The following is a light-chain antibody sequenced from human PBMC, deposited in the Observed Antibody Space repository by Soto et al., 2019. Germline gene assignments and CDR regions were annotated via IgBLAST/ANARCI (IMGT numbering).Light chain of an antibody. V-gene: IGKV3-15*01. Sequence: EIVMTQSPATLSVSPGERATLSCRASQSVSNNLAWYQQKPGQAPRLLIYFASTRATGIPARFSGSGSGTDFTLTISSLQSEDCAVYFCQQYNPWPLTFGGGTKVETK. CDR1: QSVSNN. J-gene: IGKJ4*01. CDR2: FAS. CDR3: QQYNPWPLT.